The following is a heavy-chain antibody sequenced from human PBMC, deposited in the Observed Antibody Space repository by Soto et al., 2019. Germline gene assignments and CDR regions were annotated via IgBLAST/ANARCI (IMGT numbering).Heavy chain of an antibody. D-gene: IGHD3-22*01. J-gene: IGHJ5*02. Sequence: QVQLQESGPGLVKPSQTLSLTCTVSGGSISSGGYYWSWIRQHPGKGLEWIGYIYYSGSTYYNPSLKSRVTISVDTSKNQFSLKLSSVTDADTAVYYWARTSYDSSGTAADPWGQGTLVTVSS. CDR2: IYYSGST. V-gene: IGHV4-31*03. CDR3: ARTSYDSSGTAADP. CDR1: GGSISSGGYY.